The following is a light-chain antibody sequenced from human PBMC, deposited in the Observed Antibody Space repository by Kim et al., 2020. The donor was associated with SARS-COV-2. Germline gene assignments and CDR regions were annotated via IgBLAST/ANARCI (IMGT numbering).Light chain of an antibody. J-gene: IGKJ3*01. CDR2: AAS. V-gene: IGKV1-39*01. CDR3: QQSYITPFT. CDR1: QSISSH. Sequence: DIQMTQPPSSLSASVGDRVTITCRTSQSISSHLKWYHQKPVRAPKLLIYAASTLQGGVPSRFSGSGSETDFTLTISSLQPEDFGTYLCQQSYITPFTFGPGTKVDIK.